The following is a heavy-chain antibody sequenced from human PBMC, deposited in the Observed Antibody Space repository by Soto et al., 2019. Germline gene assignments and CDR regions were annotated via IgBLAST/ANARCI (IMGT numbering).Heavy chain of an antibody. CDR2: ISGSGSST. CDR3: AKLNYGDYRGGFDV. V-gene: IGHV3-23*01. J-gene: IGHJ3*01. CDR1: GFTFSSYA. Sequence: VGSLRLSCIVSGFTFSSYATSWVRQAPGKGLEWVSAISGSGSSTYYADSAKGRFIVSRDISKNTLYLQMNSLRAEDTAVYYCAKLNYGDYRGGFDVWGQGTMVTVSS. D-gene: IGHD4-17*01.